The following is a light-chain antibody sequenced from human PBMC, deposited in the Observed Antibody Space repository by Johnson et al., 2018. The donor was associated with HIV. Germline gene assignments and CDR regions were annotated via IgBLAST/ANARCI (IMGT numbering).Light chain of an antibody. J-gene: IGLJ1*01. CDR2: DNN. CDR1: SSNIGNNY. CDR3: GTWDSSLNVEV. Sequence: QSILTQPPSVSAAPGQKVTISCSGSSSNIGNNYVSWYQHLPGTAPKLLIYDNNKRPSGIPDRISGSKSGTSATLGIAGLQPGDEADYYCGTWDSSLNVEVFGTGTKVTVL. V-gene: IGLV1-51*01.